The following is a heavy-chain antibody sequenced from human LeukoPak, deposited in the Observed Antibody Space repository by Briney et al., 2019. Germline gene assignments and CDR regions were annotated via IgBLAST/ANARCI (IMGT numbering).Heavy chain of an antibody. J-gene: IGHJ6*02. Sequence: GGSLRLSCAASGFTFSSYWMSWVRQAPGKGLEWVANIKQDGSEKYYVDSVKGRFTISRDNAKNSLYLQMNSLRAEDTAVYYCARERNAAYYYYYGMDVWAQGTTVTVSS. V-gene: IGHV3-7*01. CDR3: ARERNAAYYYYYGMDV. CDR2: IKQDGSEK. CDR1: GFTFSSYW.